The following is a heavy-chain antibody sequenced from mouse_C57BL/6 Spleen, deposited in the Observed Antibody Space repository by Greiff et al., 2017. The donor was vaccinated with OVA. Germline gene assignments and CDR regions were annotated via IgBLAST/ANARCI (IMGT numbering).Heavy chain of an antibody. CDR3: ARDSYDGYYCAMGD. V-gene: IGHV1-82*01. J-gene: IGHJ4*01. Sequence: VQLQQSGPELVKPGASVKISCKASGYAFSSYWMNWVKQRPGKGLEWIGRLYPGDGDTNYNGKFKGKATLTADKSSSTAYMQLSSLTSEDSAVYFCARDSYDGYYCAMGDWGQGASVTVSS. CDR2: LYPGDGDT. D-gene: IGHD2-3*01. CDR1: GYAFSSYW.